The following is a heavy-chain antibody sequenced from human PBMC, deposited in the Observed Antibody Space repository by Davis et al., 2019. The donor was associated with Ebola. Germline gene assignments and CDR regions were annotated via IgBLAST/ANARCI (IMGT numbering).Heavy chain of an antibody. V-gene: IGHV6-1*01. Sequence: MPSETLSLTCAISGDSVSSNSTAWNWIRQSPSRGLEWLGRTYYRSKWYNDYAVSVKSRITINPDTSKNQFSLQLNSVTPEDTAVYYCARDGDSSSWYFDGMDVWGQGTTVTVSS. J-gene: IGHJ6*02. CDR3: ARDGDSSSWYFDGMDV. CDR1: GDSVSSNSTA. D-gene: IGHD6-13*01. CDR2: TYYRSKWYN.